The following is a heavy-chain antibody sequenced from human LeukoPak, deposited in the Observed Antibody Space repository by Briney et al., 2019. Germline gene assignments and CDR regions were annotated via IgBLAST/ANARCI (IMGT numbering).Heavy chain of an antibody. V-gene: IGHV3-33*06. CDR2: IWYDGSNK. Sequence: TGGSLRLSCAASGFTFSSYGMHWVRQAPGKGLEWVAVIWYDGSNKYYADSVKGRFTISRDNSKNTLYLQMNSLRAEDTAVYYCAKDRGPYDILTGPGDHPGGHYFDYWGQGTLVTVSS. CDR3: AKDRGPYDILTGPGDHPGGHYFDY. D-gene: IGHD3-9*01. CDR1: GFTFSSYG. J-gene: IGHJ4*02.